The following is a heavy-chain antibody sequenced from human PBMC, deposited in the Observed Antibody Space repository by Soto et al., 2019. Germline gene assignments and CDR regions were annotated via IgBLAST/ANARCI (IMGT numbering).Heavy chain of an antibody. J-gene: IGHJ6*02. CDR2: ISSSGSTI. D-gene: IGHD3-10*01. CDR3: AGLYGSGSYFGDYYGMDV. Sequence: QVQLVESGGGLVKPGGSLRLSCAASGFTFSDYYMSWIRQAPGKGLEWVSYISSSGSTIYYADSVKGRFTISRDNAKNSLYKHMISLSAEATAVYYCAGLYGSGSYFGDYYGMDVWGQGTTVTVSS. V-gene: IGHV3-11*01. CDR1: GFTFSDYY.